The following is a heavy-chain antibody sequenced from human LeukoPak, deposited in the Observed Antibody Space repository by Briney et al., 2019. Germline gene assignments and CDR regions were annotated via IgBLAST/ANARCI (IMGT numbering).Heavy chain of an antibody. D-gene: IGHD3-3*01. V-gene: IGHV3-23*01. CDR3: AKVPMEWLPSN. Sequence: GGSLRLSCAASGFTFSTYAVNWVRQAPGKGLEWVSTISGSGDSTYYADSVKGRFTISRDNSKDTLYLQMSSVRAEDTAVYYCAKVPMEWLPSNWGQGTLVTVSS. CDR2: ISGSGDST. CDR1: GFTFSTYA. J-gene: IGHJ4*02.